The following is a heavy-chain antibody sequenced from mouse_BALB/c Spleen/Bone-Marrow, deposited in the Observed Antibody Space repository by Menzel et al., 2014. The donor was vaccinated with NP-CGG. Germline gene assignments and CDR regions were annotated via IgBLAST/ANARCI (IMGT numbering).Heavy chain of an antibody. V-gene: IGHV1-7*01. J-gene: IGHJ2*01. CDR2: INPSTGYT. D-gene: IGHD1-1*01. CDR1: GYTFTSYW. Sequence: QVQLKQSGAELAKPGASVKMSCKASGYTFTSYWMHWVKQRPGQGLEWIGYINPSTGYTEYNQKFKDKATLTADKSSSTAYMQLSSLTSEDSAVYYCARSVVAFDYWGQGTTLTVSS. CDR3: ARSVVAFDY.